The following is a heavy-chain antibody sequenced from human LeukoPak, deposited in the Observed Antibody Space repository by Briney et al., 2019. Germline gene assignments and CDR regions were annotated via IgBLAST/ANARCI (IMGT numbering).Heavy chain of an antibody. J-gene: IGHJ4*02. D-gene: IGHD4-11*01. CDR2: ISANNGDT. V-gene: IGHV1-18*01. CDR1: GYTFTSHG. CDR3: ARDWPTVIADY. Sequence: ASVKVSCKTSGYTFTSHGISWVRQAPGQGLEWMGWISANNGDTNYAQRMQGRLTMTTDTSTSTAYMELRSLSSDDTAIYYCARDWPTVIADYWGQGTLVTVSS.